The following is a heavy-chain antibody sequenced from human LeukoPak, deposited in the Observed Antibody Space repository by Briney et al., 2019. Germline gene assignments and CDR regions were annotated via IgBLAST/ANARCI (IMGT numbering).Heavy chain of an antibody. CDR2: ISGSGGST. D-gene: IGHD5-18*01. CDR3: ATRGARGYSPLYYGMDV. J-gene: IGHJ6*02. Sequence: PGGSLRLSCAASGFTFSSYAMSWVRQAPGKGLEWVSAISGSGGSTYYADSVKGRFTISRDNSKNTLYLQMNSLRAEDTAVYYCATRGARGYSPLYYGMDVWGQGTTVTVSS. V-gene: IGHV3-23*01. CDR1: GFTFSSYA.